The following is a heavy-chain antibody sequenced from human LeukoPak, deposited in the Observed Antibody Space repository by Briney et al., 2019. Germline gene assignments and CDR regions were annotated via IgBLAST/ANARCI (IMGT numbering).Heavy chain of an antibody. D-gene: IGHD4-17*01. CDR3: ASRDYGWTRFDP. J-gene: IGHJ5*02. V-gene: IGHV4-30-2*01. CDR1: GGSISSGGYY. Sequence: SETLSLTCTVSGGSISSGGYYWSWIRQPPGKGLEWIGYIYHSGSTYYNPSLKSRVTISVDRSKNQFSLKLSSVTAADTAVYYCASRDYGWTRFDPWGQGTLVTVSS. CDR2: IYHSGST.